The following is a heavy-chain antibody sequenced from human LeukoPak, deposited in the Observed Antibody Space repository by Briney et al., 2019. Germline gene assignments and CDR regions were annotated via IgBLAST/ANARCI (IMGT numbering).Heavy chain of an antibody. V-gene: IGHV3-11*01. Sequence: GGSLRLSCAASGFSFSDHYMSWIRQAPGKGLEWVSYISNTGSTIYYADSVKGRFIISRDNAKNSLYLQMNSLRAEDTAMYYCARDASGAFDIRGQGTMVTVSS. J-gene: IGHJ3*02. D-gene: IGHD1-26*01. CDR2: ISNTGSTI. CDR3: ARDASGAFDI. CDR1: GFSFSDHY.